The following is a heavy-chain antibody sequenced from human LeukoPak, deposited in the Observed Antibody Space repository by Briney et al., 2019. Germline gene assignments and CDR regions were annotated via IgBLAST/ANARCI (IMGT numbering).Heavy chain of an antibody. CDR1: GFTFSSYG. D-gene: IGHD1-26*01. Sequence: GGSLRLSCAASGFTFSSYGMHWVRQAPGKGLEWVAVIWYDGSNKYYADSVKGRFTISRDNAKNSLYLQMHSLRVEDTAVYYCAREGVGSTYYLDSWGQGTVVTVSS. J-gene: IGHJ4*02. V-gene: IGHV3-33*01. CDR2: IWYDGSNK. CDR3: AREGVGSTYYLDS.